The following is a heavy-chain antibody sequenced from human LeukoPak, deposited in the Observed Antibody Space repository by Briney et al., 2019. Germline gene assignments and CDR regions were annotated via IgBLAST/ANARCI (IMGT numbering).Heavy chain of an antibody. V-gene: IGHV5-51*01. D-gene: IGHD3-10*01. CDR1: GYIFTHYW. CDR2: IFPADSDT. CDR3: ARQYYYGSGSPPVV. J-gene: IGHJ4*02. Sequence: GESLKISCQASGYIFTHYWIGWARHMPGKGLEWMGAIFPADSDTRYNPSFLGQVTISADKSITTAYLQWSFLKASDTATYYCARQYYYGSGSPPVVWGQGTLVTVSS.